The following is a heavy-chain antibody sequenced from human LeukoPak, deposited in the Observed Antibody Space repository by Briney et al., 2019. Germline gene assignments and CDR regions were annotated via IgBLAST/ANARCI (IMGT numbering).Heavy chain of an antibody. Sequence: GASVKVSCKASGYTFTSYAMNWVRQAPGQGLEWMGWINTNTGNPTYAQGFTGRFVFSLDTSVSTAYLQISSLTADDTAVYYCARVAEFTHTVTRSRNWFDPWGQGTLVTVSS. D-gene: IGHD4-17*01. V-gene: IGHV7-4-1*02. CDR1: GYTFTSYA. CDR3: ARVAEFTHTVTRSRNWFDP. CDR2: INTNTGNP. J-gene: IGHJ5*02.